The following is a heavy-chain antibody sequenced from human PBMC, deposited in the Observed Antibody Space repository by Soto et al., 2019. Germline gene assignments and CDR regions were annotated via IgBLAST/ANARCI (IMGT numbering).Heavy chain of an antibody. Sequence: GGSLRLSCAVSGFTFSNYAMSWVRQAPGKGLQWVSTISSSGDNTYYADSVKGRLTISRDNSKNTLYLQMNSLRADDTAVYFCAKVPNWGYSYYFDYWGQGTLVTVSS. V-gene: IGHV3-23*01. D-gene: IGHD7-27*01. CDR3: AKVPNWGYSYYFDY. CDR1: GFTFSNYA. CDR2: ISSSGDNT. J-gene: IGHJ4*02.